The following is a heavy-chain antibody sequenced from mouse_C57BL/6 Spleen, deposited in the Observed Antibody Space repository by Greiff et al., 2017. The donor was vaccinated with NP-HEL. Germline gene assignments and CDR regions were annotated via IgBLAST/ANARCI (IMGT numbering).Heavy chain of an antibody. CDR2: IYPGDGDT. CDR3: ARSAYNGMDY. D-gene: IGHD1-3*01. CDR1: GYAFSSSW. Sequence: QVQLKESGPELVKPGASVKISCKASGYAFSSSWMNWVKQRPGKGLEWIGRIYPGDGDTNYNGKFKGKATLTADKSSSTAYMQLSSLTSEDSAVYFCARSAYNGMDYWGQGTSVTVSS. J-gene: IGHJ4*01. V-gene: IGHV1-82*01.